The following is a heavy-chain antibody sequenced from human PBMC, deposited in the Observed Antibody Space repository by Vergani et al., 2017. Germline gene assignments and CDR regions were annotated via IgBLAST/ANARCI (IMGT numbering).Heavy chain of an antibody. Sequence: QVKLQESGPGLVKPSETLSLTCTVSGASVNSYYWSWIRQPPGKGLEWMGYVSFRGDTLYDPSVKGRITISLNTASNQFSLYLTSMTAADTAVYYCARSRIYYGAGSADYWGQGTLVTVSS. V-gene: IGHV4-59*02. CDR1: GASVNSYY. D-gene: IGHD3-10*01. CDR2: VSFRGDT. J-gene: IGHJ4*02. CDR3: ARSRIYYGAGSADY.